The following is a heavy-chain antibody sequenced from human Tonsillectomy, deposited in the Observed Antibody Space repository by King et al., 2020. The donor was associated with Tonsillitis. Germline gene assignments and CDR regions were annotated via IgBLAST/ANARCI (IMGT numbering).Heavy chain of an antibody. CDR1: GFTFSSYS. D-gene: IGHD2-15*01. CDR2: ISSSSSYI. J-gene: IGHJ3*02. V-gene: IGHV3-21*06. CDR3: ARDHSIIVVFGGAFDI. Sequence: QLVQSGGGLVKPGGSLRLSCAASGFTFSSYSMNWVRQAPGKGLEWVSSISSSSSYIYYADSVKGRFTISRDNAKNSLYLQMNSLRAEDTAVYFCARDHSIIVVFGGAFDIWGQGTMVTVSS.